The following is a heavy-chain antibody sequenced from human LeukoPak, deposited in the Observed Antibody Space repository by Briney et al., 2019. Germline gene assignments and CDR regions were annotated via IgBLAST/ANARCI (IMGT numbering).Heavy chain of an antibody. CDR3: AREGRVSGYDFDC. CDR1: GFTFSSYW. Sequence: GGFLRLSCAASGFTFSSYWLHWVRQAPGKGLVWVSRINSDGSSITYADSVKGRFTISRDNAKNTLYLQMNSLRVEDTAVYYCAREGRVSGYDFDCWGQGTLVTVSS. J-gene: IGHJ4*02. CDR2: INSDGSSI. V-gene: IGHV3-74*03. D-gene: IGHD5-12*01.